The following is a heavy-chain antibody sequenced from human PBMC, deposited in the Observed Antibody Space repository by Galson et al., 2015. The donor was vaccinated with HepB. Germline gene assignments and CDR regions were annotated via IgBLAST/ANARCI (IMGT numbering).Heavy chain of an antibody. V-gene: IGHV3-30-3*01. D-gene: IGHD5-12*01. J-gene: IGHJ6*02. CDR2: ISYDGSNK. CDR1: GFTFSSYA. Sequence: SLRLSCAASGFTFSSYAMHWVRQAPGKGLEWVAVISYDGSNKYYADSVKGRFTISRDNSKNTLYLQMNSLRAEDTAVYYCARTQYSGYDSSPYYYYGMDVWGQGTTVTVSS. CDR3: ARTQYSGYDSSPYYYYGMDV.